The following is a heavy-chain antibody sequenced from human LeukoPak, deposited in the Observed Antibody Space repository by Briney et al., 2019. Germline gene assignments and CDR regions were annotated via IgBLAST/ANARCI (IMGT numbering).Heavy chain of an antibody. Sequence: SETLSLTCTVSGGSINSTRYYWGWIRQPPGKGLEWIGSIYYSGDTHYNPSLRSRVTISVDTSKNQFSLRMHSMTAADTSFYYCATGSMTTRYYYYFHMDVWGTGTTVTASS. CDR3: ATGSMTTRYYYYFHMDV. V-gene: IGHV4-39*01. CDR2: IYYSGDT. D-gene: IGHD4-11*01. CDR1: GGSINSTRYY. J-gene: IGHJ6*03.